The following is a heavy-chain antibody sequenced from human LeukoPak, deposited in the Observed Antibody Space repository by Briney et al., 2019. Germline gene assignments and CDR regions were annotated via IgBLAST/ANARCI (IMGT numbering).Heavy chain of an antibody. CDR2: IWYDGSLK. V-gene: IGHV3-33*01. Sequence: PGGSLRLSCAASGFTFSSYGMHWVRQAPGKGLEWVAVIWYDGSLKYYADSVEGRFTISRDNSKNMLYLQMNSLRVEDTAVYYCARGDVPLTYYLDYWGQGTLVTVSS. CDR3: ARGDVPLTYYLDY. CDR1: GFTFSSYG. J-gene: IGHJ4*02. D-gene: IGHD3-16*01.